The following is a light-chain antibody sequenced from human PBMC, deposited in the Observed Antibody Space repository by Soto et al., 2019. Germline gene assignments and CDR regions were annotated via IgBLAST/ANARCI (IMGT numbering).Light chain of an antibody. CDR3: QQYNSWPLGT. CDR1: QSVNRN. CDR2: GAS. V-gene: IGKV3-15*01. J-gene: IGKJ3*01. Sequence: EMVMTQSPATLSVSPGERATLTSRASQSVNRNLAWYQQKPGQAPRLLIFGASTRATGIPARFSGSGSGTEFTLSISSLQSEDFAVYYCQQYNSWPLGTFGPGTKVDIK.